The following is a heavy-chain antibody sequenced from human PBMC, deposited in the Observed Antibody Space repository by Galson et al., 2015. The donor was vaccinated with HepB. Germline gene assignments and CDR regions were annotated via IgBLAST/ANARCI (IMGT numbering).Heavy chain of an antibody. CDR1: GFTFSSYW. V-gene: IGHV3-74*01. CDR2: INTDGSIT. J-gene: IGHJ5*02. Sequence: SLRLSCAASGFTFSSYWMHWVRQVPGKGLVWVSRINTDGSITNYADSVKGRFTISRDNAKNTLYLQMNSLRAEDTAVYYCARPTVPGVTGVDGWFDPWGQGTLVTVSS. CDR3: ARPTVPGVTGVDGWFDP. D-gene: IGHD1-20*01.